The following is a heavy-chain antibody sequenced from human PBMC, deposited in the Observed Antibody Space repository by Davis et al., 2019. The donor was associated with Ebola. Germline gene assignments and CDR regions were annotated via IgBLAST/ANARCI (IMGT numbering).Heavy chain of an antibody. V-gene: IGHV6-1*01. CDR1: GDSVSGKSGA. J-gene: IGHJ4*02. Sequence: HSQTLSLSCAISGDSVSGKSGAWNWIRQSPSRGLEWLGRTYYTSKWYNHYAASVKSRTTINPDTSKNQFSLQLNSVTPEDTAVYYCAMGWMQGGLANWGQGTLVTVSS. CDR3: AMGWMQGGLAN. CDR2: TYYTSKWYN. D-gene: IGHD5-18*01.